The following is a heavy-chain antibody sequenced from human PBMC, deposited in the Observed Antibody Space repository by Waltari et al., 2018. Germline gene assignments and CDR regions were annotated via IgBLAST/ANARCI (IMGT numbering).Heavy chain of an antibody. CDR3: ARLRQGGSAYDY. Sequence: EVQLVESGGGLVKPGGSLRLSCAASGFTFSTYTIIWVRQAPGKGLEWVSSISSSSTYIYYADSVQGRFTISRDNAKSSLYLQMNSLRAEDTAIYYCARLRQGGSAYDYWGQGALVTVSS. CDR1: GFTFSTYT. V-gene: IGHV3-21*01. J-gene: IGHJ4*02. D-gene: IGHD2-15*01. CDR2: ISSSSTYI.